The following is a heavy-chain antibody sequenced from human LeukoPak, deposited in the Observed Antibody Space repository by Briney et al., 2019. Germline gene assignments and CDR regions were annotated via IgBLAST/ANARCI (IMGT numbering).Heavy chain of an antibody. CDR3: ASSGYCSSTSCRTFDY. V-gene: IGHV1-69*06. D-gene: IGHD2-2*01. CDR1: GGTFSSYA. Sequence: ASVKVSCKASGGTFSSYAISWVRQAPGQGLEWMGGIIPIFGTANYAQKFQGRVTITADKSTSTAYMELSSLRFEDTAVYYCASSGYCSSTSCRTFDYWGQGTLVTVSS. CDR2: IIPIFGTA. J-gene: IGHJ4*02.